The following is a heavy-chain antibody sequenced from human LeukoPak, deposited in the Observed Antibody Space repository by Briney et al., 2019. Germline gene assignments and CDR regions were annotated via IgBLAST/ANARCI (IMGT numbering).Heavy chain of an antibody. V-gene: IGHV1-69*13. CDR1: GGTLSSYA. Sequence: GASVKVSCKASGGTLSSYAISWVRQAPGQGLEWMGGIIPIFGTANYAQKFQGRVTITADESTSTAYMELSSLRSEDTAVYYCARSTGPRRYYYYYMDVWGKGTTVTISS. CDR2: IIPIFGTA. J-gene: IGHJ6*03. D-gene: IGHD1-7*01. CDR3: ARSTGPRRYYYYYMDV.